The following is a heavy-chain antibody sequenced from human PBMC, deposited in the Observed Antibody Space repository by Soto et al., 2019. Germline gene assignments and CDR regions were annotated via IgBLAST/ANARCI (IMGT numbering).Heavy chain of an antibody. CDR3: ARGAIAVAGFSGDY. J-gene: IGHJ4*02. V-gene: IGHV1-2*04. D-gene: IGHD6-19*01. CDR2: INPNSGGT. Sequence: GASVKVSCKASGYTFTGYYMHWVRQAPGQGLEWMGWINPNSGGTNYAQKFQGWVTMTRDTSISTAYIELSRLRSDDTAVYYCARGAIAVAGFSGDYWGQGTLVTVSS. CDR1: GYTFTGYY.